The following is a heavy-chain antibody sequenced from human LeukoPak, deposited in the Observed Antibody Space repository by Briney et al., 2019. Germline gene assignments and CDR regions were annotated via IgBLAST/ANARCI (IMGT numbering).Heavy chain of an antibody. CDR1: GFTFSNYA. CDR2: ASDSGRST. Sequence: GGSLRLSCVASGFTFSNYAMSWVRQAPGKGLEWVSAASDSGRSTSYADSVKGRFTISRVNSKNTLFLQMNRLRAEDTAVYHCARQTGYCSEGTCYFNIWGQGTLVTVSS. V-gene: IGHV3-23*01. D-gene: IGHD2-15*01. J-gene: IGHJ4*02. CDR3: ARQTGYCSEGTCYFNI.